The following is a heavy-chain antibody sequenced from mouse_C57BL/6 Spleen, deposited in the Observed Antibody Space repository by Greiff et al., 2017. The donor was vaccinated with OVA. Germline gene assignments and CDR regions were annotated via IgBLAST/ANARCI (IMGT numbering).Heavy chain of an antibody. Sequence: DVKLQESGGGLVQPGGSMKLSCVASGFTFSNYWMNWVRQSPEKGLEWVAQIRLKSDNYATHYAESVKGRFTISRDDSKSSVYLQMNNLRAEDTGIYYCTGGYYGSSPFAYWGQGTLVTVSA. V-gene: IGHV6-3*01. J-gene: IGHJ3*01. D-gene: IGHD1-1*01. CDR3: TGGYYGSSPFAY. CDR1: GFTFSNYW. CDR2: IRLKSDNYAT.